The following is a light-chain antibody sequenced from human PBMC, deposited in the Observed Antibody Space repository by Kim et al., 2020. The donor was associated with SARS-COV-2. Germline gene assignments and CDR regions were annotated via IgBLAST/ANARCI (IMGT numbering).Light chain of an antibody. CDR2: GSS. V-gene: IGKV3-20*01. CDR1: QIISSDY. J-gene: IGKJ1*01. Sequence: SPGERATLSCRASQIISSDYVAWYQHKSGQAPRLLLFGSSSRATDIPDRFSGSGSGRDFTLTISRLEPEDSAVYYCQQYGTSPRTFGQGTKVDIK. CDR3: QQYGTSPRT.